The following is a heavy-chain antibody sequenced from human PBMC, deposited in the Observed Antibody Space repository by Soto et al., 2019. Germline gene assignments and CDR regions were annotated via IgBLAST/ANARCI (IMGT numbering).Heavy chain of an antibody. V-gene: IGHV4-39*01. CDR2: IYYSGST. Sequence: SETLSLTCTVSGGSISSSSYYWGWIRQPPGKGLEWIGSIYYSGSTYYNPSLKSRVTISVDTSKNQFSLKLSSVTAADTAVYYCARMRGSGYDSYYFDYWGKGTLVTVSS. D-gene: IGHD5-12*01. CDR3: ARMRGSGYDSYYFDY. J-gene: IGHJ4*02. CDR1: GGSISSSSYY.